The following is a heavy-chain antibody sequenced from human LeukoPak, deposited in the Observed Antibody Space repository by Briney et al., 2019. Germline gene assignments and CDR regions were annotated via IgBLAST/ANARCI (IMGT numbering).Heavy chain of an antibody. CDR1: GFTFSSSA. V-gene: IGHV3-23*01. CDR2: ITDSGDGT. D-gene: IGHD2-15*01. J-gene: IGHJ4*02. CDR3: AKDSPVATR. Sequence: GGSLRLSCAASGFTFSSSAMSWVRQAPGKGLEWVSSITDSGDGTYYADSVKGRFTISRDDSKNTLYLQMNSLRAVDTALYYCAKDSPVATRWGQGTLVTVSS.